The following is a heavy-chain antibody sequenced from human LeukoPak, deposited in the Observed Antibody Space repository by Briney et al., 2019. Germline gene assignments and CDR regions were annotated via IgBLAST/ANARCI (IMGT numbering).Heavy chain of an antibody. D-gene: IGHD3-10*01. CDR2: INPNSGGT. CDR1: GYTFTGYY. Sequence: ASVKVSCKASGYTFTGYYMHWVRQAPGQGLEWMGWINPNSGGTNYAQKFQGRVTMTRDTSISTAYMELGRLRSDDTAVYYCARALAAVRGPPVRVDAFDIWGQGTMVTVSS. CDR3: ARALAAVRGPPVRVDAFDI. V-gene: IGHV1-2*02. J-gene: IGHJ3*02.